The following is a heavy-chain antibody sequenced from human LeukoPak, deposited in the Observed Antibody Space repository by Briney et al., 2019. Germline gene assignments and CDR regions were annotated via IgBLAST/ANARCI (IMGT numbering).Heavy chain of an antibody. CDR1: GFSVSGYW. D-gene: IGHD6-13*01. CDR2: IKQDGSEK. V-gene: IGHV3-7*01. Sequence: GGSLRLSCAVSGFSVSGYWMTWVRQAPGKGLEWVANIKQDGSEKNYADSVKGRFTISRDNAENSLFLQMNSLRVEDTAVYYCAREWQGGIAAAGTRIEGDYWGQGTLVAVSS. J-gene: IGHJ4*02. CDR3: AREWQGGIAAAGTRIEGDY.